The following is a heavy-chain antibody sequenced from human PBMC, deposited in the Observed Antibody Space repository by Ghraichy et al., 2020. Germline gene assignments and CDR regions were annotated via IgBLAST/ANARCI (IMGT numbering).Heavy chain of an antibody. Sequence: GGSLRLSCKGSGFPFSRYGMHWVRRAPGKGLEWVALRPPDKETKFYADSVRGRFTISRDDSKSTLFLRMNNLRPEDTGMYYCARGDDGSPDSWGPGTLVIVSS. CDR2: RPPDKETK. V-gene: IGHV3-30*03. J-gene: IGHJ4*02. CDR3: ARGDDGSPDS. CDR1: GFPFSRYG. D-gene: IGHD1-26*01.